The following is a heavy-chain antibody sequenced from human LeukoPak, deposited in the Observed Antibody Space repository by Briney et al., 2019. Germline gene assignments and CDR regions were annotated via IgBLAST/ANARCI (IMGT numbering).Heavy chain of an antibody. CDR2: ISNSGGST. Sequence: GGSLRLSCAASGFTFSSYAMSWVRQAPGKGLEWVSTISNSGGSTYYADSVKGRFTISRDNSKNTLYLQMNSLRAEDTALYYCAKDLLGEGHYGSYPYWGQGTLVTVSS. CDR3: AKDLLGEGHYGSYPY. CDR1: GFTFSSYA. D-gene: IGHD3-10*01. V-gene: IGHV3-23*01. J-gene: IGHJ4*02.